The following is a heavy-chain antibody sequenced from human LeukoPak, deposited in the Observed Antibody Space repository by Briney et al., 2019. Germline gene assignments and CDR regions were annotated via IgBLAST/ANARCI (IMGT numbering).Heavy chain of an antibody. CDR2: INPNSGTT. V-gene: IGHV1-2*02. Sequence: ASVKVSCKASGYTFTGYYMHWVRQAPGQGLEWMGWINPNSGTTNYAQKFQGRVTMTRDTSISTAYMELSRLRSDDTAVYYCARAPFRQWPDYWGQGTLVTVSS. J-gene: IGHJ4*02. CDR1: GYTFTGYY. CDR3: ARAPFRQWPDY. D-gene: IGHD6-19*01.